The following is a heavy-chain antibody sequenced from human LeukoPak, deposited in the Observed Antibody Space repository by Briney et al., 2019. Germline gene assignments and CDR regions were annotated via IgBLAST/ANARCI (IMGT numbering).Heavy chain of an antibody. CDR1: GFTFSSYS. Sequence: GGSLRLSCAASGFTFSSYSMNWVRQAPGKGPEWVSYISSSSSTIYYADSVKGRFIISRDNAKNSLYLQMNSLRAEDTAVYYCARGYSYGSYYIDYWGQGTLVTVSS. D-gene: IGHD5-18*01. J-gene: IGHJ4*02. V-gene: IGHV3-48*04. CDR3: ARGYSYGSYYIDY. CDR2: ISSSSSTI.